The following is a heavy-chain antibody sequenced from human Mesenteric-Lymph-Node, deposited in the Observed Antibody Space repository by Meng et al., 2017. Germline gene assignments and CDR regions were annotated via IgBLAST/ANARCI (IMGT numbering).Heavy chain of an antibody. CDR1: GFTFSSYV. J-gene: IGHJ4*02. D-gene: IGHD6-13*01. CDR3: ARGGPYSINWFGDY. Sequence: GESLKISCAASGFTFSSYVMHWVRQAPGKGLEWVAFISYDGTNEYYADSVKGRFIISRDNSKNTLYLQMNSLRPDDTAVYYCARGGPYSINWFGDYWGQGNLVTVSS. CDR2: ISYDGTNE. V-gene: IGHV3-30*01.